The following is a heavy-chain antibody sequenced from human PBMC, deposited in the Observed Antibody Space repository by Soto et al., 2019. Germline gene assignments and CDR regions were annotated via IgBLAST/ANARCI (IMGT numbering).Heavy chain of an antibody. CDR2: ISGSGGST. CDR1: GFTFSSYA. J-gene: IGHJ3*01. D-gene: IGHD3-9*01. V-gene: IGHV3-23*01. Sequence: GGSLRLSCAASGFTFSSYAMSWVRQAPGKGLEWVSAISGSGGSTYYADSVKGRFTISRDNSKNTLYLQMNSLRAEDTAVYYCVIQGGYYDILTGCASWGQGAMVTV. CDR3: VIQGGYYDILTGCAS.